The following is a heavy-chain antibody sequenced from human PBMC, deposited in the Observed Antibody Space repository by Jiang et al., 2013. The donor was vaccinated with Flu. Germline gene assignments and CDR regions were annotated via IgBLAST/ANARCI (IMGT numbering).Heavy chain of an antibody. V-gene: IGHV4-59*08. CDR1: GDSISSDF. CDR3: ARQQYHYYGMDV. CDR2: SGST. J-gene: IGHJ6*02. Sequence: VSGDSISSDFWTWIRQPPGKGLEWIGHSGSTNYNPSLKSRVTISVDTSKNQFSLKLSSVTAADTAVYYCARQQYHYYGMDVWGQGTTVTVSS.